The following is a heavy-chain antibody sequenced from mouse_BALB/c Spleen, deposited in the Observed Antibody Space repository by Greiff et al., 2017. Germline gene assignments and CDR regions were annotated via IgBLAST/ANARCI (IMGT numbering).Heavy chain of an antibody. CDR2: ISSGSSTI. CDR1: GFTFSSFG. J-gene: IGHJ2*01. Sequence: EVQEVESGGGLVQPGGSRKLSCAASGFTFSSFGMHWVRQAPEKGLEWVAYISSGSSTIYYADTVKGRFTISRDNPKNTLFLQMTSLRSEDTAMYYCARKGGRVYFDYWGQGTTLTVSS. CDR3: ARKGGRVYFDY. V-gene: IGHV5-17*02.